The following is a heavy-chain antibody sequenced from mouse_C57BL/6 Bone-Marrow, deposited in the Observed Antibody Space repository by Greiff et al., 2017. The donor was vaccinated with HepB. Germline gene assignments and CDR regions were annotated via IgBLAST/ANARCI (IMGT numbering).Heavy chain of an antibody. J-gene: IGHJ1*03. D-gene: IGHD2-13*01. V-gene: IGHV1-82*01. Sequence: QVQLQQSGPELVKPGASVKISCKASGYAFSSSWMNWVKQRPGKGLEWIGRIYPGDGDTNYNGKFKGKATLTADKSSSTAYMQLSSLTSDDSAVYFCARRDYGESHWYFDVWGTGTTVTVSS. CDR2: IYPGDGDT. CDR1: GYAFSSSW. CDR3: ARRDYGESHWYFDV.